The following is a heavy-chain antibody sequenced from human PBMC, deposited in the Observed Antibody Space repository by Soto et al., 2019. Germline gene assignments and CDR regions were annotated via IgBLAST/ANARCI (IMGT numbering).Heavy chain of an antibody. V-gene: IGHV4-4*02. CDR1: GDSIIGTGW. CDR2: VYHSGAT. CDR3: VRNGYYSLDV. Sequence: QVQLQESGPGLVRPSGTLSLTCAVSGDSIIGTGWWSWVRQSPGKGLDWIGEVYHSGATNYNPSLKSRVTISGDKSRNQFSLNLGYVPDADTAFYYCVRNGYYSLDVWGQGTTVTVSS. D-gene: IGHD3-22*01. J-gene: IGHJ6*02.